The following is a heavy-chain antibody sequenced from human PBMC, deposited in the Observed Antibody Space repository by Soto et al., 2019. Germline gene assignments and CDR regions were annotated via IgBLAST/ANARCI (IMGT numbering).Heavy chain of an antibody. CDR3: ARTYYDFWSGYSSTPAAYRGTGYGYYYYMDV. V-gene: IGHV3-11*01. CDR2: ISSSGSTI. CDR1: GFTFSDYY. D-gene: IGHD3-3*01. J-gene: IGHJ6*03. Sequence: GESLKISCAASGFTFSDYYMSWIRQAPGKGLEWVSYISSSGSTIYYADSVKGRFTISRDNAKNSLYLQMNSLRAEDTAVYYCARTYYDFWSGYSSTPAAYRGTGYGYYYYMDVWGKGTTVTVSS.